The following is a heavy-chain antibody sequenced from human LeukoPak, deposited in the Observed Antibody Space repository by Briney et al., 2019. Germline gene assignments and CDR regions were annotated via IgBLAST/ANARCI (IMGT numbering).Heavy chain of an antibody. CDR1: GYSFTRYW. CDR2: IYPGDSDT. CDR3: ARHRYSGSYVSAFDI. V-gene: IGHV5-51*01. Sequence: GESLKISCKGSGYSFTRYWIGGVRQMPRKGLEWMGIIYPGDSDTRYSPSFQGQVTISADESISTASLQWSSLKASDTAMYYCARHRYSGSYVSAFDIWGQGTMVTVSS. D-gene: IGHD1-26*01. J-gene: IGHJ3*02.